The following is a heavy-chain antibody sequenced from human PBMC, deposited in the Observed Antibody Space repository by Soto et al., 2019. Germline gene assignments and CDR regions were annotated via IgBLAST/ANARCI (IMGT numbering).Heavy chain of an antibody. CDR3: TTNIAAAFYFDY. V-gene: IGHV3-15*01. D-gene: IGHD6-13*01. Sequence: GGSLRLSCAASGFTFSNAWMSWVRQAPGKGLEWVGRIKSKTDGGTTDYAAPVKGRFTISRDDSKNTLYLQMNSLKTEDTAVYYCTTNIAAAFYFDYWGQGTLVTVSS. CDR2: IKSKTDGGTT. J-gene: IGHJ4*02. CDR1: GFTFSNAW.